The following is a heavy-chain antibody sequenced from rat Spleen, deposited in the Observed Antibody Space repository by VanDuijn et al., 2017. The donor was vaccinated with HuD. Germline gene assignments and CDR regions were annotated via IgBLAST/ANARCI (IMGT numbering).Heavy chain of an antibody. Sequence: QVQLKESGPGLVQPSQTLSLTCTVSGFSLTSNGVSWVRQPPGKGLEWIAAISSGGSTYYNSALKSRLSISRDTSKSQVFLKMNSLQTEDTAIYFCTRDPSGRKQLHYWYFDFWGPGTMVTVSS. CDR2: ISSGGST. D-gene: IGHD1-2*01. V-gene: IGHV2S12*01. CDR3: TRDPSGRKQLHYWYFDF. J-gene: IGHJ1*01. CDR1: GFSLTSNG.